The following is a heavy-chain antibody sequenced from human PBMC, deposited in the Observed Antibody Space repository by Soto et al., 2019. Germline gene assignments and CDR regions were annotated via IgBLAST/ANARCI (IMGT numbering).Heavy chain of an antibody. Sequence: SETLSLTCTVSGGSISSGGYYWSWIRQHPGRGLEWIGYIYYSGSTYYNPSLKSRVTISVDTSKNQFSLKLSSVTAADTAVYYCARSYYYDSSGLDYWGQGTLVTVSS. V-gene: IGHV4-31*03. J-gene: IGHJ4*02. CDR2: IYYSGST. CDR1: GGSISSGGYY. CDR3: ARSYYYDSSGLDY. D-gene: IGHD3-22*01.